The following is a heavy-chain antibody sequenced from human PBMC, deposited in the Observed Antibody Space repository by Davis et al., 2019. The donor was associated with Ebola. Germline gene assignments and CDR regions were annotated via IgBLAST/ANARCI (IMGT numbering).Heavy chain of an antibody. Sequence: PGGSLRLSCAASGFTFSLYAMSWVRQAPGKGLEWVSSISGSGNGGSTHYADSVKGRFTISRDNSKNTLYLQMNSLRAEDTAIYYCAKDRSSSRYCTNGVCEDPWTFEYWGQGTLVPVSS. D-gene: IGHD2-8*01. J-gene: IGHJ4*02. CDR3: AKDRSSSRYCTNGVCEDPWTFEY. CDR2: ISGSGNGGST. V-gene: IGHV3-23*01. CDR1: GFTFSLYA.